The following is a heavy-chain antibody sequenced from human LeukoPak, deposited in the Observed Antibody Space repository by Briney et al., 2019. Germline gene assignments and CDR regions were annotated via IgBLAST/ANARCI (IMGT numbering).Heavy chain of an antibody. CDR3: ALRYSGSYYGWFGP. CDR2: IYSSGNT. D-gene: IGHD1-26*01. Sequence: PGGSLRLSCAASGFTVSSNYMSWVRQAPGKGLEWVSVIYSSGNTYYADSVKGRFTISRDNSKNTLYLQMNSLRAEDTAVYYCALRYSGSYYGWFGPWGQGTLVTVSS. CDR1: GFTVSSNY. J-gene: IGHJ5*02. V-gene: IGHV3-66*01.